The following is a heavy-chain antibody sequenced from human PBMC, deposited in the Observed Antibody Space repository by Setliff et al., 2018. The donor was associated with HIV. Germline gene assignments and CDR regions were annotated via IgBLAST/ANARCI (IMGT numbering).Heavy chain of an antibody. J-gene: IGHJ6*03. CDR1: GVKFGSFD. Sequence: ASVKVSCETSGVKFGSFDINWVRQASGQGLEWVGWVYASTGHTAYARKFEGRVTMTWDPSTGIGYMELNSLRADDTAVYYCARGIDILVKMGIYYHYMDVWGKGTTVTVSS. V-gene: IGHV1-8*01. CDR3: ARGIDILVKMGIYYHYMDV. CDR2: VYASTGHT. D-gene: IGHD2-15*01.